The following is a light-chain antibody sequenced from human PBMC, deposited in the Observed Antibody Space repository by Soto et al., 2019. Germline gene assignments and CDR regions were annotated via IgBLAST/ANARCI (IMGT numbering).Light chain of an antibody. Sequence: EIVMTHSPATLSVSPGERATVSCRASESVNNNLAWYQHKPGQAPRLLIYFASTRATGIPARFSGSGSATEFSLTISSLQPEDFAVYYCQQYNNWPLTFGGGTKVET. J-gene: IGKJ4*01. V-gene: IGKV3-15*01. CDR1: ESVNNN. CDR3: QQYNNWPLT. CDR2: FAS.